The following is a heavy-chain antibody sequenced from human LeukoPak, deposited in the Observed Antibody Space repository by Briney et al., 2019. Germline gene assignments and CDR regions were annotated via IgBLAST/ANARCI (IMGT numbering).Heavy chain of an antibody. CDR2: IWHDGSHK. D-gene: IGHD3-10*01. Sequence: PGRSLRLSCAASGFAFNTYAMHWVRQAPGQGLEWVALIWHDGSHKFYSNSVRGQFTISRDNSKNTVSLQMNNLRPEDTAVYYCARVIFGPGSYPDFWGQGTLVTVSS. J-gene: IGHJ4*02. CDR3: ARVIFGPGSYPDF. V-gene: IGHV3-33*01. CDR1: GFAFNTYA.